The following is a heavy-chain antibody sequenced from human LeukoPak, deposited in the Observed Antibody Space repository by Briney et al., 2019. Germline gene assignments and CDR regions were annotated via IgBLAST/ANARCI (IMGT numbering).Heavy chain of an antibody. CDR1: GGTFSSYA. D-gene: IGHD3-16*01. V-gene: IGHV1-69*06. CDR2: IIPIFGTA. J-gene: IGHJ4*02. Sequence: ASVKVSCKASGGTFSSYAISWVRQAPGQGLEWMGGIIPIFGTANYAQKFQGRVTITADKSTSTAHMELSSLRSEDTAVYYCARYSTFGGVTYFDYWGQGTLVTVSS. CDR3: ARYSTFGGVTYFDY.